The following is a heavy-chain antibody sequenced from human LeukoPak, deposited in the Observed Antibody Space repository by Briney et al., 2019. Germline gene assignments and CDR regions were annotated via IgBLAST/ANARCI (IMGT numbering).Heavy chain of an antibody. D-gene: IGHD6-19*01. J-gene: IGHJ4*02. CDR2: INTNSNYI. Sequence: GGSLRLSCAASGFTFTTYSMAWVRQAPGKGLEWVSSINTNSNYIYYADSLKGRFTISRDNAKKSLYLQMNSLRADDTAVYYCARPALGVAGVLTFDYWGPGTLVIVSS. CDR1: GFTFTTYS. V-gene: IGHV3-21*01. CDR3: ARPALGVAGVLTFDY.